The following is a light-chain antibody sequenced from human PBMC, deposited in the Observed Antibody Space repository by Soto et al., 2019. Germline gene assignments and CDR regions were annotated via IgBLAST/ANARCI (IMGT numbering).Light chain of an antibody. V-gene: IGKV1-5*01. CDR3: QQYTSDMYT. CDR1: KSLNTY. J-gene: IGKJ2*01. Sequence: DIQLTQSPPTLSASVGDTITITCRASKSLNTYLAWYQQKPGRAPKLLIHDATTLETGVPSRFSGSGSGTDFSLTIGGLEPDDFAIYHCQQYTSDMYTFGRGTKLQ. CDR2: DAT.